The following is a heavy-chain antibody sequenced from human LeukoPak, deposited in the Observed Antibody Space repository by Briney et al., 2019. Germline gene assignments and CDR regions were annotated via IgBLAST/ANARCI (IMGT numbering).Heavy chain of an antibody. CDR2: IYYSGST. J-gene: IGHJ3*02. V-gene: IGHV4-59*08. CDR3: ARLLYYDILAGYYAFDI. Sequence: SETLSLTCTVSGGSISSYYWSWIRQPPGKGQEWIGYIYYSGSTNYNPSLKSRVTISVDTSKNQFSLKLSSVTAADTAVYYCARLLYYDILAGYYAFDIWGQGTMVTVSS. D-gene: IGHD3-9*01. CDR1: GGSISSYY.